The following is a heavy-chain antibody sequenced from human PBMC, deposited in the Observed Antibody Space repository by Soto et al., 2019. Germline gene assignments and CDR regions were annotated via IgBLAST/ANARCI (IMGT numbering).Heavy chain of an antibody. CDR3: AKGAIIAARDYFDY. CDR2: ISGSGGST. CDR1: GFTFRTYW. Sequence: QTGGSLRLSCVASGFTFRTYWMSWVRQAPGKGLEWVSAISGSGGSTYYADSVKGRFTISRDNSKNTLYLQMNSLRAEDTAVYYCAKGAIIAARDYFDYWGQGTLVTVSS. J-gene: IGHJ4*02. V-gene: IGHV3-23*01. D-gene: IGHD6-6*01.